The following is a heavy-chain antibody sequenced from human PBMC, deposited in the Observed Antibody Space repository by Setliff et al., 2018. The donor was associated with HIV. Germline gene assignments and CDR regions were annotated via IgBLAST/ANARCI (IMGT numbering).Heavy chain of an antibody. Sequence: GASVMVSCKASGYIFTTFGFSWVRQAPGQGLEWMGWINTHNGNTHYAQRFQGRVTMTRDTSTTTAYMELRSLRSDDTAVYYCARATGAADLWGQGTKVTVSS. CDR3: ARATGAADL. D-gene: IGHD6-13*01. J-gene: IGHJ5*02. CDR2: INTHNGNT. CDR1: GYIFTTFG. V-gene: IGHV1-18*01.